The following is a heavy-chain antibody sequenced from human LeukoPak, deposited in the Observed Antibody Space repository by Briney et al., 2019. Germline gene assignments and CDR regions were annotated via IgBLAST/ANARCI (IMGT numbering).Heavy chain of an antibody. Sequence: ASVKVSCKASGSTFTSYDINWVRQATGQGLEWMGWMNPNSGNTGYAQKFQGRVTITRNTSISTAYMELSSLRSEDTAVYYCARGRSDQLWFGELFQPMDVWGKGTTVTISS. J-gene: IGHJ6*03. CDR2: MNPNSGNT. CDR3: ARGRSDQLWFGELFQPMDV. D-gene: IGHD3-10*01. CDR1: GSTFTSYD. V-gene: IGHV1-8*01.